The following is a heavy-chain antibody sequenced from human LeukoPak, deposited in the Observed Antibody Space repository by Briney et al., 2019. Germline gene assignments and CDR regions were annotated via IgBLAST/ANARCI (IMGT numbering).Heavy chain of an antibody. CDR2: ISSSGSTI. Sequence: GGSLRLSCAASGFTFSDYYMSWIRQAPGKGLEWVSYISSSGSTIYYADSVKGRFTISRDNAKNSLYLQMNSLRTEDTAVYYCARVQYSYGYRYFDYWGQGTLVTVSS. V-gene: IGHV3-11*04. D-gene: IGHD5-18*01. J-gene: IGHJ4*02. CDR3: ARVQYSYGYRYFDY. CDR1: GFTFSDYY.